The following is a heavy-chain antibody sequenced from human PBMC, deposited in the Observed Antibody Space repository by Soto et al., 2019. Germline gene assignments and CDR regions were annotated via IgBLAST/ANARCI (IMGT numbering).Heavy chain of an antibody. J-gene: IGHJ4*02. V-gene: IGHV1-2*02. Sequence: ASVKVSCKASGYTFTGYYMHWVRQAPGQRLEWMGWINPNSGGTNYAQKFQGRVTMTRDTSISTAYMELSRLRSDDTAVYYCARASPLSIAEAGTDYWGQGTLVTVSS. CDR3: ARASPLSIAEAGTDY. CDR1: GYTFTGYY. CDR2: INPNSGGT. D-gene: IGHD6-13*01.